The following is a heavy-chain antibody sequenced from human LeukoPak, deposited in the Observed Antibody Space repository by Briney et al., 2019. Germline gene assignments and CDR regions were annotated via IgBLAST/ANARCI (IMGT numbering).Heavy chain of an antibody. CDR1: EFTFNTYG. J-gene: IGHJ4*02. V-gene: IGHV3-7*04. CDR2: IKQDGSKK. D-gene: IGHD5-24*01. Sequence: GGSLRLSCTASEFTFNTYGMHWVRQAPGKGLEWVANIKQDGSKKSYVDSVKGRFTISRDNAKNSLYLQMNSLRAEDTAIYYCTRVGYIDEGIDYWGQGTLVTVSS. CDR3: TRVGYIDEGIDY.